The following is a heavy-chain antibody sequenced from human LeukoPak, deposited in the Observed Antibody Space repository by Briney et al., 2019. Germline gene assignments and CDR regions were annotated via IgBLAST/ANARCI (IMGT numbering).Heavy chain of an antibody. CDR2: IYYSGST. CDR1: GGSISSSSYY. D-gene: IGHD3-10*01. V-gene: IGHV4-39*01. Sequence: PPETLSLTCTVSGGSISSSSYYWGWIRQPPGKGLEWIGSIYYSGSTYYNPSLKSRVTISVDASKNQFSLKLSSVTAADTAVYYCATSYGSGSYYVSDDAFDIWGQGTMVTVSS. J-gene: IGHJ3*02. CDR3: ATSYGSGSYYVSDDAFDI.